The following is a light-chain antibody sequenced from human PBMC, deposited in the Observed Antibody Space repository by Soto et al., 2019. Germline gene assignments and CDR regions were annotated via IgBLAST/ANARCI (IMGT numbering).Light chain of an antibody. V-gene: IGKV1-5*01. CDR3: QQYNSYRYT. Sequence: DIQMTQSPSTLSASVGDRVTITCRASQSISSWLAWYQQKPGKAPKLLIYDASSLESGGPSRFSGSGSGTEIPLTISSLQPDDFATYYCQQYNSYRYTFGQGTKLEIK. CDR1: QSISSW. CDR2: DAS. J-gene: IGKJ2*01.